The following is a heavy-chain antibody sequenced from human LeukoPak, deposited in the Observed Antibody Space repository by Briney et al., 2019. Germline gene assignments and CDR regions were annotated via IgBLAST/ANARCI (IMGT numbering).Heavy chain of an antibody. CDR3: ARDRQDSSGYYRG. CDR1: GYSFTSYG. CDR2: ISAYNGNA. D-gene: IGHD3-22*01. V-gene: IGHV1-18*01. J-gene: IGHJ4*02. Sequence: ASVKVSCKASGYSFTSYGISWVRQAPGQGLEWMGWISAYNGNANYAQKFQGRVTMTTDTSTGTAYMELRSLRSGDTAVYYCARDRQDSSGYYRGWGQGTLVTVSS.